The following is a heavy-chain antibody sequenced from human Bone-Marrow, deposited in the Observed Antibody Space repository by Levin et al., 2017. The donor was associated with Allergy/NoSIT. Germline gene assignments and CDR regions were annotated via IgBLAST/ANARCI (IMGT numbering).Heavy chain of an antibody. CDR1: GFTFSDHY. CDR2: SRNIRYTYST. J-gene: IGHJ6*02. CDR3: ARGLTGTTHPYTFYSMGV. V-gene: IGHV3-72*01. Sequence: GGSLRLSCAVSGFTFSDHYMDWVRQAPGKGLEWVARSRNIRYTYSTEYAASVKGRFTISRDDSRSSLYLQMNSLKTEDTAVYYCARGLTGTTHPYTFYSMGVWGHGTTVTVSS. D-gene: IGHD1-1*01.